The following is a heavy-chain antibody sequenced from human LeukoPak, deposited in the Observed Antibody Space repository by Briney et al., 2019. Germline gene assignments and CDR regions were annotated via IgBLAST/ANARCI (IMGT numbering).Heavy chain of an antibody. CDR1: GFTFSSYS. Sequence: GGSLRLSFAASGFTFSSYSMNWVRQAPGKGLEWVPSISSSSSYIYYADSVKGRFTISRDNAKNSLYLQMNSLRAEDTAVYYCAGIYGSGSYSTDYWGQGTLVTVSS. V-gene: IGHV3-21*01. CDR2: ISSSSSYI. D-gene: IGHD3-10*01. CDR3: AGIYGSGSYSTDY. J-gene: IGHJ4*02.